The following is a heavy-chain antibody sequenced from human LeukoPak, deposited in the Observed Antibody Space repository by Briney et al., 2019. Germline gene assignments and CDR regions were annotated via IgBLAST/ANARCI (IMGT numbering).Heavy chain of an antibody. CDR1: GGSISSSGYY. Sequence: SETLSLTCTVSGGSISSSGYYWGWIRQPPGKGLEWIGSIYHSGSTYCNPSLKSRVTISVDTSKNQFSLKLSSVTAADTAVYYCARDREYSSSLVAFDIWGQGTMVTVSS. J-gene: IGHJ3*02. D-gene: IGHD6-6*01. CDR2: IYHSGST. CDR3: ARDREYSSSLVAFDI. V-gene: IGHV4-39*07.